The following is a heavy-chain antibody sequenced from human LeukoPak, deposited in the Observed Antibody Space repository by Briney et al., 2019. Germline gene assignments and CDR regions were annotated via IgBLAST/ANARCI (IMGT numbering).Heavy chain of an antibody. D-gene: IGHD4-23*01. CDR2: IYYSGST. J-gene: IGHJ6*02. V-gene: IGHV4-31*03. Sequence: PSETLSLTCTVSGGSISSGGYYWSWIRQHPGKGLEWIGYIYYSGSTYYNPSLKSRVTISVDTSKNQFSLKLSSVTAADTAVYYCARLPIYGGNLTYYYYGMDVWSQGTTVTVSS. CDR1: GGSISSGGYY. CDR3: ARLPIYGGNLTYYYYGMDV.